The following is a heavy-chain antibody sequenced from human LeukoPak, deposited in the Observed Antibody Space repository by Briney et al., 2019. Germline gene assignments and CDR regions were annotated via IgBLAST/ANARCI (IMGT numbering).Heavy chain of an antibody. CDR1: GGSITDSF. D-gene: IGHD1-26*01. CDR3: ASEQTTSGGRRLDY. V-gene: IGHV4-4*07. Sequence: SETLSLTCTVSGGSITDSFWTWIRQPAGKGLEWIGRIYSSGITNCSPSLKSRVTMSVDTSKNQSSLNLTSVTAADTAVYFCASEQTTSGGRRLDYWGQGTLVIVSS. J-gene: IGHJ4*02. CDR2: IYSSGIT.